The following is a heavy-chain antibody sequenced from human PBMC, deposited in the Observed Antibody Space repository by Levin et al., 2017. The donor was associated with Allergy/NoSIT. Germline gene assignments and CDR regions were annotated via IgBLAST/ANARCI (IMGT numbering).Heavy chain of an antibody. CDR3: ALSRDCTGGGCYRWFDP. V-gene: IGHV3-53*01. CDR1: GFTVSSNY. J-gene: IGHJ5*02. D-gene: IGHD2-8*02. CDR2: IYSGDSGGST. Sequence: EASVKVSCAASGFTVSSNYMSWVRQAPGKGLEWVSVIYSGDSGGSTYYADSVKGRFTISRDNSKNTLYLQMNSLRVEDTAVYYCALSRDCTGGGCYRWFDPWGLGTLVTVSS.